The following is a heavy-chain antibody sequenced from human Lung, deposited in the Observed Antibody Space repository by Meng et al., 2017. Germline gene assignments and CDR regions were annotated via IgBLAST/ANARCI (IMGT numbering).Heavy chain of an antibody. V-gene: IGHV1-2*06. Sequence: QGQRVQLGAEVKNPGASVKGSCKPSGYNFPDYYIHWVRRAPGQGLEWMGRINPKSGDTHYAQKFQARVTMTGDTSISTAYMELSGLRSDDTAMYYCARDEDISAAGKLFGDYWGQGTLVTVSS. CDR1: GYNFPDYY. J-gene: IGHJ4*02. D-gene: IGHD6-25*01. CDR2: INPKSGDT. CDR3: ARDEDISAAGKLFGDY.